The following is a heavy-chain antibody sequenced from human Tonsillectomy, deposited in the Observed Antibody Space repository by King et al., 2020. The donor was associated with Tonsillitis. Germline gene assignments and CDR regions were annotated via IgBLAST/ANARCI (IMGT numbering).Heavy chain of an antibody. Sequence: LQLQESGPGLLKPSETLSLTCAVSGGSISGSDYYWGWIRQPPGKGLEWIGNIYESGTTYYNPSLKSRVTQSVDTSKNQFSLKLTSVTAADTAVYYCARHIGNYRYFFDAMDVWGQGTTVTVSS. J-gene: IGHJ6*02. D-gene: IGHD1-7*01. CDR2: IYESGTT. CDR3: ARHIGNYRYFFDAMDV. V-gene: IGHV4-39*01. CDR1: GGSISGSDYY.